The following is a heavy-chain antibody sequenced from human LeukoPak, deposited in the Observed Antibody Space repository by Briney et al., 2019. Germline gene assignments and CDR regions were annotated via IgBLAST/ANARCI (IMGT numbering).Heavy chain of an antibody. CDR3: ARVLYEEDYYYGMDV. CDR2: IIPILGIA. V-gene: IGHV1-69*04. J-gene: IGHJ6*02. Sequence: ASVTVSCKASGGTFSSYAISWVRQAPGQGLEWMGRIIPILGIANYAQKFQGRVTITADKSTSTAYMELSSLRSEDTAVYYCARVLYEEDYYYGMDVWGQGTTVTVSS. D-gene: IGHD5/OR15-5a*01. CDR1: GGTFSSYA.